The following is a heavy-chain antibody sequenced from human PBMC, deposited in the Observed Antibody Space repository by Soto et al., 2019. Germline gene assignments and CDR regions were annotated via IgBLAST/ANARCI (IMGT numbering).Heavy chain of an antibody. Sequence: AASVKVSCKASGYTFTSYGISWVRQAPGQGLEWMGWISAYNGNTNYAQKLQGRVTMTTDTSTSTAYMELRSLRSDDTAVYYCANPRHSSGWSWFDPWGQGTLVTVSS. J-gene: IGHJ5*02. CDR1: GYTFTSYG. D-gene: IGHD6-19*01. V-gene: IGHV1-18*01. CDR3: ANPRHSSGWSWFDP. CDR2: ISAYNGNT.